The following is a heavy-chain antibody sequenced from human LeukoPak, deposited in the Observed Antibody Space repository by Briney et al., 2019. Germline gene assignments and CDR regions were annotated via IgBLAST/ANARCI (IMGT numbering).Heavy chain of an antibody. V-gene: IGHV3-23*01. Sequence: GGSLRLSCAASRFTFSSYGMHWVRQAPGKGLEWVLGVSDSGDGTHYADSVKGRFTISRDNSKNTLYLQMNNLRAEDTAVYYCAKDRACGQWNCQGSDYWGQGTLVTVSS. CDR3: AKDRACGQWNCQGSDY. CDR1: RFTFSSYG. J-gene: IGHJ4*02. CDR2: VSDSGDGT. D-gene: IGHD1-7*01.